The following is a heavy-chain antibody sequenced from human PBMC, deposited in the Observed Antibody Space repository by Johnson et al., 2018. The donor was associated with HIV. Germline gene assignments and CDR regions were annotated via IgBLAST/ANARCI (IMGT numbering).Heavy chain of an antibody. CDR3: ARDAGNSPQQLARQGEIDAFDI. V-gene: IGHV3-74*03. D-gene: IGHD6-13*01. CDR2: IDTEGSGT. J-gene: IGHJ3*02. Sequence: VQLVESGGRLVQPGGSLRLSCAASGFSFSTYWMHWVRRVPGKGLVWVSRIDTEGSGTTYADSVKGRFTISRDNAKNTLYLQMNSLRAEDTAVYYCARDAGNSPQQLARQGEIDAFDIWGQGTMVTVSS. CDR1: GFSFSTYW.